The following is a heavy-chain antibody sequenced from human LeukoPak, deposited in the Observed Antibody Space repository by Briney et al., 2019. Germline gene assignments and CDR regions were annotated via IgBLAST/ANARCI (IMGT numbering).Heavy chain of an antibody. V-gene: IGHV4-30-4*08. CDR1: GGSISSGDYY. Sequence: SQTLSLTCTVSGGSISSGDYYWSWIRQPPGKGLEWIGYIYYSGSTYYNPSLKSRVTISVDTSKNQFSLKLNSVAAADTAVYYCAREVKYGSGPFGFAYWGQGTLVTVSS. CDR2: IYYSGST. CDR3: AREVKYGSGPFGFAY. J-gene: IGHJ4*02. D-gene: IGHD3-10*01.